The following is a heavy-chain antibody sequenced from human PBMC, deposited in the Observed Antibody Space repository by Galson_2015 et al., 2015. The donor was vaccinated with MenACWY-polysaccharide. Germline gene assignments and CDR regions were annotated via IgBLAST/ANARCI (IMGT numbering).Heavy chain of an antibody. D-gene: IGHD6-19*01. V-gene: IGHV1-2*02. J-gene: IGHJ4*02. CDR1: GYTFTGYY. Sequence: SVKVSCKASGYTFTGYYMHWVRQAPGQGLEWMGWINPNSGGTNYAQKFQGRVTMTRDTSISTAYMELSRLRSDDTAVYYCATLRISSGQRGYFDYWGQGTLVTVSS. CDR2: INPNSGGT. CDR3: ATLRISSGQRGYFDY.